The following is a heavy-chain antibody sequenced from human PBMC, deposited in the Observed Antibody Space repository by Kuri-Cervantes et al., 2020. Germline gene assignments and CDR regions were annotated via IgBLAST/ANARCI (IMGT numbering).Heavy chain of an antibody. Sequence: GESLKISCAASGFTFSSYAMSWVRQAPGKGLEWVSAISGSGGSTYYADSVKGRFTVSRDNSKNTLYLQMNSLTAEDTAVYYCAKDPSSPYGDYDYFDYWGQGTLVTVSS. CDR2: ISGSGGST. CDR3: AKDPSSPYGDYDYFDY. D-gene: IGHD4-17*01. CDR1: GFTFSSYA. J-gene: IGHJ4*02. V-gene: IGHV3-23*01.